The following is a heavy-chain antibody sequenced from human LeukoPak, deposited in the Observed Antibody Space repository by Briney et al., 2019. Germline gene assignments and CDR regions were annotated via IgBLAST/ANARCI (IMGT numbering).Heavy chain of an antibody. CDR2: ISSSGTTI. J-gene: IGHJ4*02. V-gene: IGHV3-48*03. D-gene: IGHD3/OR15-3a*01. CDR3: ARGVPTGYYTSCYDY. Sequence: GGSLRLSCAASGINFSDSEMNWVCQAPGKGLEWVSYISSSGTTIYYADSVKGRFTISRDNAKNSLYLQMNSLRAEDTAVYYCARGVPTGYYTSCYDYWGQGTLVTVSS. CDR1: GINFSDSE.